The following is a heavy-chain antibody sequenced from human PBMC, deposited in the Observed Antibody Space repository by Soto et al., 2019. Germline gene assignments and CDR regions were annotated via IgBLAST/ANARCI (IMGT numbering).Heavy chain of an antibody. V-gene: IGHV4-39*01. CDR1: GDSITSNSYF. CDR2: IYYSGST. J-gene: IGHJ4*01. CDR3: ARHLGEGYFDY. Sequence: SETLSLTCTVPGDSITSNSYFWAWIRQPPGKGLEWIGTIYYSGSTYYNPSLKSRVTISVDTSKNHFSLKLSSVTAADTAVYFCARHLGEGYFDYWGHGTLVTVSS.